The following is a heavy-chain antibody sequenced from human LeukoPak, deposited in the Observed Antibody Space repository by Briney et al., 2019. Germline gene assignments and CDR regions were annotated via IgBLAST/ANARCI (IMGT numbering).Heavy chain of an antibody. J-gene: IGHJ4*02. Sequence: GASVKVSCKASGYTFTSYYMHWVRQAPGQGLEWMGIINPSGGSTSYAQKFQGRVTMTRDTSTSTVYMELSRLRSDDTAVYYCAKDGAWLRFDDWGQGILVTVSS. V-gene: IGHV1-46*01. CDR1: GYTFTSYY. D-gene: IGHD5-12*01. CDR3: AKDGAWLRFDD. CDR2: INPSGGST.